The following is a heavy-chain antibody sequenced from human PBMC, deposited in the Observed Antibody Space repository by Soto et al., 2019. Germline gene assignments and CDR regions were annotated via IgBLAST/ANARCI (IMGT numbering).Heavy chain of an antibody. J-gene: IGHJ4*02. D-gene: IGHD2-2*01. CDR1: CGSISSGDYY. CDR3: AREKVVYPHARVVPAADFDY. V-gene: IGHV4-30-4*01. CDR2: IYYSGST. Sequence: SETLSLTCTVSCGSISSGDYYWSWIRQPPGKGLEWIGYIYYSGSTYYNPSLKSRVTISVDTSKNQFSLKLSSVTAADTAVYYCAREKVVYPHARVVPAADFDYWGQGTLVTVSS.